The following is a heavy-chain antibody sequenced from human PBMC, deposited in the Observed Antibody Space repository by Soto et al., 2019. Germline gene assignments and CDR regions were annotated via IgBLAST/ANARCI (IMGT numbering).Heavy chain of an antibody. J-gene: IGHJ4*02. CDR3: AKQLLWYETASTSDY. Sequence: GGSLRLSCAASGFTFSSYGMNWVRQAPGKGLEWVAVISYDGTNKVYADSVKGRFTISRDNSKNTLFLQVNSLRLEYTCVYYFAKQLLWYETASTSDYLGQGTLVTVSS. CDR1: GFTFSSYG. D-gene: IGHD3-10*01. CDR2: ISYDGTNK. V-gene: IGHV3-30*18.